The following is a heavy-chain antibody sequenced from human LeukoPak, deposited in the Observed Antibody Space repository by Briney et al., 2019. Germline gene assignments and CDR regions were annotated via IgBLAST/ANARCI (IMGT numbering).Heavy chain of an antibody. D-gene: IGHD3-10*01. CDR1: GFTFSSYG. J-gene: IGHJ4*02. Sequence: GSLRLSCAAPGFTFSSYGMHWVRQALGKGLEWVAFIRYDGSNKYYADSVKGRFTISRDNSKNTLYLQMNSLRPEDTAVYYCAKDSKRWKTYYYEAGSYYFDYWGQGTRVTVSS. CDR3: AKDSKRWKTYYYEAGSYYFDY. CDR2: IRYDGSNK. V-gene: IGHV3-30*02.